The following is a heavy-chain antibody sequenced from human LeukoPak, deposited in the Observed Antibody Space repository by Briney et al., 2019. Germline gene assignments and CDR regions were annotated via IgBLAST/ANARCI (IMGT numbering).Heavy chain of an antibody. CDR1: GFTFSSYW. Sequence: GGSLRLSCAASGFTFSSYWMHWVRQAPGKGLVWVSLINSDGSSTSYADSVKGRFTISRDNAKNTLYLQMNSLRAEDTAVYYCARDAITGTTGYWGQGTLVPVSS. CDR3: ARDAITGTTGY. J-gene: IGHJ1*01. V-gene: IGHV3-74*01. CDR2: INSDGSST. D-gene: IGHD1-7*01.